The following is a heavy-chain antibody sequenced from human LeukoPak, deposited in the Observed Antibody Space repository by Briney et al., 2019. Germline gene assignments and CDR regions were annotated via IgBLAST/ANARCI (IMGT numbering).Heavy chain of an antibody. J-gene: IGHJ5*02. D-gene: IGHD3-16*01. Sequence: PGGSLRLSCAASGFTFSSYGMHWVRQAPGKGPEWVSAIGGRGGSTYYADSLGGRFTISRDNSKDMLYLQMNSLKVEDTATYYCGKEGGAWGQGTKVTVSS. CDR3: GKEGGA. V-gene: IGHV3-23*01. CDR2: IGGRGGST. CDR1: GFTFSSYG.